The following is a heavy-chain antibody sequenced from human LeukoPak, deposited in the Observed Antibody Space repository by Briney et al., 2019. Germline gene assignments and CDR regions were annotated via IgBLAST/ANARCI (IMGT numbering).Heavy chain of an antibody. Sequence: GGSLRLSCAASGFTFSSYSMNWVRQAPGKGLEGVSSISSSSSYIYYADSVKGRFTISRDNAKNSLYLQMNSLRAEDTAVYYCASLYSGSYHLDYWGQGTLVTVSS. J-gene: IGHJ4*02. CDR1: GFTFSSYS. V-gene: IGHV3-21*01. CDR2: ISSSSSYI. CDR3: ASLYSGSYHLDY. D-gene: IGHD1-26*01.